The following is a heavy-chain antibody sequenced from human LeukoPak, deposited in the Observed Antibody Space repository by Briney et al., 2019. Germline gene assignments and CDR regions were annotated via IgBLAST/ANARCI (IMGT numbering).Heavy chain of an antibody. J-gene: IGHJ6*02. CDR2: ISYDGSNK. D-gene: IGHD5-18*01. V-gene: IGHV3-30*03. CDR1: GFTFSSYG. Sequence: GRSLRLSCAASGFTFSSYGMHWVRQAPGKGLEWVAVISYDGSNKYYADSVKGRFTISRDNSKNTLYLQMNSLRAEDTAVYYCASTGYSDDYYYGMDVWGQGTTVTVSS. CDR3: ASTGYSDDYYYGMDV.